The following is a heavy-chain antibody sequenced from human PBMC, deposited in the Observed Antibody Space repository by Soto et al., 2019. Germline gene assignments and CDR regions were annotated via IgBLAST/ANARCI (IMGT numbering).Heavy chain of an antibody. CDR3: ARDRGSYALDY. Sequence: QVQLVQSGXXXXXXXASVKVSCKASGYTFTSYGISWVRQAPGQGLEWMGWISADNGNTYYAQKLQGRVTMTTDTSTSTAYMELKSLRSDDTDVYYFARDRGSYALDYWGQGTLVTVSS. D-gene: IGHD1-26*01. J-gene: IGHJ4*02. CDR1: GYTFTSYG. CDR2: ISADNGNT. V-gene: IGHV1-18*01.